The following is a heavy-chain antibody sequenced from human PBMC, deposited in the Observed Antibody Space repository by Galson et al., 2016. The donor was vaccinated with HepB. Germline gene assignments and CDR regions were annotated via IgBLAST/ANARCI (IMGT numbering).Heavy chain of an antibody. D-gene: IGHD6-19*01. Sequence: ETLSLTCTVSGGSISSSSYYWGWIRQPPGKGLEWIGSIYYSGSTNYNPSLKSRVTISVDTSKNQFSLKLSSVTAADTAVYYCARRIAVAGNDYWGQGTLVTVSS. CDR1: GGSISSSSYY. V-gene: IGHV4-39*07. J-gene: IGHJ4*02. CDR3: ARRIAVAGNDY. CDR2: IYYSGST.